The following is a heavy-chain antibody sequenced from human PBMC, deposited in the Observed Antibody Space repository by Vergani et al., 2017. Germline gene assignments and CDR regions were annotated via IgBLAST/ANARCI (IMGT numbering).Heavy chain of an antibody. Sequence: QVQLVQSGAELKKPGASVSVSCKGSSHTFQTYGISWVRQAPGKGLEWMAWIRPYTGHTIYAQKFQDRVTMTADTSTNTAYMELRSLRSDDTAVYYCARGLSLAVSEAYGSGAYCCYMDVWGKGTTVTVSS. J-gene: IGHJ6*03. CDR1: SHTFQTYG. V-gene: IGHV1-18*01. CDR3: ARGLSLAVSEAYGSGAYCCYMDV. D-gene: IGHD3-10*01. CDR2: IRPYTGHT.